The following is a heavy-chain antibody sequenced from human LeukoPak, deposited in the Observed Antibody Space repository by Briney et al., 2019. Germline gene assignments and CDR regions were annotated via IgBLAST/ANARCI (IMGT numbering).Heavy chain of an antibody. J-gene: IGHJ4*02. CDR1: GGSISGDH. Sequence: SETLSLTCTVSGGSISGDHWNWIRQPPGKGLEWIGNIYYSGNTNYNPSLKSRVTISVDTSKNRFSLKLTSVTAADTAVYYCARALNPLPGTYYFDYWGQGTLVTVSS. CDR3: ARALNPLPGTYYFDY. V-gene: IGHV4-59*12. D-gene: IGHD2-15*01. CDR2: IYYSGNT.